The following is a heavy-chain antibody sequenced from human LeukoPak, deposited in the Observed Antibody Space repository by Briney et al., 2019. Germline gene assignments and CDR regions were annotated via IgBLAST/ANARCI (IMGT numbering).Heavy chain of an antibody. V-gene: IGHV3-53*01. CDR2: IYSGGST. CDR3: ASSIAVAGYYFDY. Sequence: GGSLRLSCAASGFTVSSNYMGWVRQAPGKGLEWVSVIYSGGSTYYADSVKGRFTISRDNSKNTLYLQMNSLRAEDTAVYYCASSIAVAGYYFDYWGQGTLVTVSS. D-gene: IGHD6-19*01. J-gene: IGHJ4*02. CDR1: GFTVSSNY.